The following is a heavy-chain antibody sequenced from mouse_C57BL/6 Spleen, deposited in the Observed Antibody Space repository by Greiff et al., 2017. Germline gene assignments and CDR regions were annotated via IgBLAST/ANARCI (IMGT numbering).Heavy chain of an antibody. V-gene: IGHV3-6*01. J-gene: IGHJ4*01. CDR2: ISYDGSN. CDR3: ASYYDYDEYYAMDY. CDR1: GYSITSGYY. Sequence: EVKLQESGPGLVKPSQSLSLTCSVTGYSITSGYYWNWIRQFPGNKLEWLGYISYDGSNHYNPSLKNRISITRDTSKNQFFLKLNSVTTEDTATYYCASYYDYDEYYAMDYWGQGTSVTVSS. D-gene: IGHD2-4*01.